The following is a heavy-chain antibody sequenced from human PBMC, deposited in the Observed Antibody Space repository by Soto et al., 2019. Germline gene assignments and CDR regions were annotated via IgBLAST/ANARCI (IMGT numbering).Heavy chain of an antibody. CDR2: INPNGGST. CDR1: GYTFISSY. CDR3: ARDIVVVVAAGYYYYGMDV. J-gene: IGHJ6*02. Sequence: ASVKVSCKASGYTFISSYVHWVRQAPGQGLEWVAIINPNGGSTNYAQEFQGRVTVTRDTSTSTVFMELSSLRSEDTAVYYCARDIVVVVAAGYYYYGMDVWGQGTTVTVSS. D-gene: IGHD2-15*01. V-gene: IGHV1-46*01.